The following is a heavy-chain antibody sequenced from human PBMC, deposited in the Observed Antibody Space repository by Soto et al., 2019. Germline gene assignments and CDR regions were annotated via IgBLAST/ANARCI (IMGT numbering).Heavy chain of an antibody. CDR1: GGTFSSYA. D-gene: IGHD6-19*01. V-gene: IGHV1-69*12. CDR2: IIPIFGTA. CDR3: ARAGTHTSGRGYYYYGMDV. Sequence: QVQLVQSGAEVKKPGSSVKVSCKASGGTFSSYAISWVRQAPGQGLEWMGGIIPIFGTANYAQKFQGRVTITADESTSTAYKGLGSLRSEDTGVYYWARAGTHTSGRGYYYYGMDVWGQGTTVTVSS. J-gene: IGHJ6*02.